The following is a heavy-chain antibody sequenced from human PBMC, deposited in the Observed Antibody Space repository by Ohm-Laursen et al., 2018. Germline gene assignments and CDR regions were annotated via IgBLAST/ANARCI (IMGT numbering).Heavy chain of an antibody. Sequence: SDTLSLTCAVYGGSFSGYYWSWIRQPPGKGLEWIGEINHSGSTNYNPSLKSRVTISVDTSKNQFSLKLRSVTAVDTAVYYCARKRDSSGYFEWGQGTLVTVSS. D-gene: IGHD3-22*01. J-gene: IGHJ4*02. CDR3: ARKRDSSGYFE. CDR1: GGSFSGYY. CDR2: INHSGST. V-gene: IGHV4-34*01.